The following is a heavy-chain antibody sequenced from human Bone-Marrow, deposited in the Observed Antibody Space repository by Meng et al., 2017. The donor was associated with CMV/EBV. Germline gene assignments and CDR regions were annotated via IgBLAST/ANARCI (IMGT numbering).Heavy chain of an antibody. V-gene: IGHV4-39*07. CDR1: GGSISSSSYY. Sequence: QLPLQESVPGLVKPSETLSLTCTVAGGSISSSSYYWGWIRQPPGKGLEWIGSIYYSGSTYYTPSLKSRVTISVDTSKNQFSLKLSSVTAADTAVYYCASYFRSIITIFGARDYWGQGTLVTVSS. D-gene: IGHD3-3*01. CDR2: IYYSGST. CDR3: ASYFRSIITIFGARDY. J-gene: IGHJ4*02.